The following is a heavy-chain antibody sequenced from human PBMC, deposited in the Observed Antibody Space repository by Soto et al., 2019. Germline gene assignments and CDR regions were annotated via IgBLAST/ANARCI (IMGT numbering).Heavy chain of an antibody. Sequence: QVQLVQSGAEVKKPGASVKVSCKASGYTFTSYGIIWVRQAPGQGLEWMGWISAYNGNTNYAQKLQGRVTMTTDTATSTAYMELRSLRSDDTAVYYCAREGVGWNYYQDYYYDYMDVWGKGTTVTVSS. J-gene: IGHJ6*03. CDR1: GYTFTSYG. CDR2: ISAYNGNT. CDR3: AREGVGWNYYQDYYYDYMDV. D-gene: IGHD1-7*01. V-gene: IGHV1-18*01.